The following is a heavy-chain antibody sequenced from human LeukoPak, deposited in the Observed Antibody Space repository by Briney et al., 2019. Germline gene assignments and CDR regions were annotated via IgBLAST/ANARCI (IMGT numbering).Heavy chain of an antibody. CDR2: ISSSSSTT. J-gene: IGHJ5*02. CDR1: GFTFSSYS. V-gene: IGHV3-48*01. D-gene: IGHD5-18*01. Sequence: GGSLRLSCAASGFTFSSYSMNWVRQAPGKGLEWVSYISSSSSTTYYPDSVKGRFTISRDNAKNTLYLQMNSLRAEDTAVYYCARGGYSYGLNWFDPWGQGTLVTVSS. CDR3: ARGGYSYGLNWFDP.